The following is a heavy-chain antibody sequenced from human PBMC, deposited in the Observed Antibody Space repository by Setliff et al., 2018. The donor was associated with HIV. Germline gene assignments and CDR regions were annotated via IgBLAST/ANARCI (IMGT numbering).Heavy chain of an antibody. CDR2: INPSGGST. J-gene: IGHJ6*03. D-gene: IGHD1-26*01. V-gene: IGHV1-46*01. Sequence: ASVKVSCKASGYTFTSYYMHWVRQAPEQGLEWMGIINPSGGSTSYAQKFQGRVTMTRDTSTSTVYMELGSLRSEDTAVYYCAGTAGWELPPRLYYYYYYMDVWGKGTTVTVSS. CDR1: GYTFTSYY. CDR3: AGTAGWELPPRLYYYYYYMDV.